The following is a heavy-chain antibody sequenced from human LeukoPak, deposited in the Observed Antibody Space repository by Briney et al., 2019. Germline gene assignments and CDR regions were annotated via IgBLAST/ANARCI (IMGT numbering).Heavy chain of an antibody. Sequence: GGSLRLSCAASGFTFSSYRMNWVRRAPGKGLEWVSSISISSSYIYYADSVKGLFTSSRDNAKNSLYLQMNSLRAEDTAVYYCARDSYDFWSGYYYYYYYMDVWGKETTVTVSS. V-gene: IGHV3-21*01. CDR3: ARDSYDFWSGYYYYYYYMDV. D-gene: IGHD3-3*01. CDR1: GFTFSSYR. J-gene: IGHJ6*03. CDR2: ISISSSYI.